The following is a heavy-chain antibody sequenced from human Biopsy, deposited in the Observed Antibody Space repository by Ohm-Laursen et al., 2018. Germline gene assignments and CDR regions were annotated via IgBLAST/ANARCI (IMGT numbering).Heavy chain of an antibody. CDR3: ATKLTGYFHH. Sequence: VKVSCKAPGGTFSNYGVSWVRQAPGQGLEWLGGNIPILGTGNYAQKFQDRVTVAADTSTSTATMELRSLRSDDTAVYYCATKLTGYFHHWGQGTTVTVSS. CDR1: GGTFSNYG. CDR2: NIPILGTG. D-gene: IGHD1-26*01. J-gene: IGHJ6*02. V-gene: IGHV1-69*13.